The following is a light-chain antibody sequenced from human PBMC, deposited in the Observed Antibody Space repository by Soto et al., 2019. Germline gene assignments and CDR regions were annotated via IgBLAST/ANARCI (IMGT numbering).Light chain of an antibody. J-gene: IGKJ1*01. Sequence: DIQMTQSPSTLSASVGDRVSITCRASQSVDRYLAWYQQKTGKAPHLLIYDASSLESGVPSRFSGSGSGTEFTLTNSSLQPDDFTAFYYQQYKDYRWTVGQGTKVDSK. V-gene: IGKV1-5*01. CDR1: QSVDRY. CDR3: QQYKDYRWT. CDR2: DAS.